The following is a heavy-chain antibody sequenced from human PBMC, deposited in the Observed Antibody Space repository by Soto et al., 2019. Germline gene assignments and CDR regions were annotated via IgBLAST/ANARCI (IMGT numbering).Heavy chain of an antibody. Sequence: TLYLTCTVSGGSISSGGYYWSWIRQHPGKGLEWIGYIYYSGSTYYNPSLKSRVTISVDTSKNQFSLKLSSVTAADTAVYYCARDPRSGYDSSGYYYTGAFDIWGQGTMVTVSS. J-gene: IGHJ3*02. V-gene: IGHV4-31*03. CDR3: ARDPRSGYDSSGYYYTGAFDI. CDR1: GGSISSGGYY. CDR2: IYYSGST. D-gene: IGHD3-22*01.